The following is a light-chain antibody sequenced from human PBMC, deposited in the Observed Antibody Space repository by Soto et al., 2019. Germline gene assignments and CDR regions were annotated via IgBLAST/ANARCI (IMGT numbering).Light chain of an antibody. J-gene: IGKJ4*01. CDR2: DAS. CDR3: QQRSNWPLAT. Sequence: EIVLTQSPATLSLSPGERATLSCRASQSVSSYLAWYQQKPGQAPRLLTYDASNRATGIPARFSGSGSGTDFTLTISSLEPEDFAVYYCQQRSNWPLATFGGGTKVEIK. V-gene: IGKV3-11*01. CDR1: QSVSSY.